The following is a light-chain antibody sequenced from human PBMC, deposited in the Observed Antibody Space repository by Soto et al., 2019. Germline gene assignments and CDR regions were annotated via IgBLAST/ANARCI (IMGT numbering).Light chain of an antibody. V-gene: IGKV1-39*01. CDR3: QQSYRTRFT. Sequence: DIQMTQSPSSLSASAGDRVTIICRARQTINSYLNWYQHKPGKAPKLLIYAASRLQSGVPSRFSGSGSGNDFTLTISNLQPEDVATYYCQQSYRTRFTFGPGTKVDLK. J-gene: IGKJ3*01. CDR1: QTINSY. CDR2: AAS.